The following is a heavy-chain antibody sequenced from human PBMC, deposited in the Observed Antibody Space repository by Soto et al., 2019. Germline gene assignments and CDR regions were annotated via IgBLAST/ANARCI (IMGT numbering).Heavy chain of an antibody. CDR1: GYTFTSYG. CDR3: ARGRYGDY. V-gene: IGHV1-18*01. J-gene: IGHJ4*02. D-gene: IGHD1-1*01. CDR2: ISAHNGNT. Sequence: QVHLVQSGAEVKKPGASVKVSCKASGYTFTSYGITWVRQAPGQGLEWMGGISAHNGNTAYAQKLQGRVIVTRDTSTSTAYMELRSLRSDDTAVYYCARGRYGDYWGQGALVTVSS.